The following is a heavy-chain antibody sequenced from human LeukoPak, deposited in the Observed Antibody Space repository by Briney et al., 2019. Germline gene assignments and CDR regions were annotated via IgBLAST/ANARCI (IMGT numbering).Heavy chain of an antibody. CDR3: VRDRVVVPAAFDY. D-gene: IGHD2-2*01. CDR1: GYTFTAYY. V-gene: IGHV1-2*02. Sequence: ASVKVPCKASGYTFTAYYMHWVRQAPGQGLEWMGWINPNSGGTNYAQKFQGRVTMTRDTSISTAYMELSRLRSDDTAVYYCVRDRVVVPAAFDYWGQGTLVTVSS. CDR2: INPNSGGT. J-gene: IGHJ4*02.